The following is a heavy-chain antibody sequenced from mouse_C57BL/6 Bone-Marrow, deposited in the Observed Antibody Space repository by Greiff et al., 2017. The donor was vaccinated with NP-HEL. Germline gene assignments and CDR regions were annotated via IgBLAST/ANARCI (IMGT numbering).Heavy chain of an antibody. CDR1: EYEFPSHD. Sequence: EVHLVESGGGLVQPGASLKLSCESNEYEFPSHDMSWVRQTPEKRLELVAAINSDGGSTYYPDTIERRFIIARDNTKKTLHLQMSRLRSEDTALYYCARHYYGSTWFAYWGQGTLVTVSA. J-gene: IGHJ3*01. V-gene: IGHV5-2*01. D-gene: IGHD1-1*01. CDR2: INSDGGST. CDR3: ARHYYGSTWFAY.